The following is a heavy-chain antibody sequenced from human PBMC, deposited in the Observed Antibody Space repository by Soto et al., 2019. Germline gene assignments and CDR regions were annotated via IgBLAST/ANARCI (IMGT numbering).Heavy chain of an antibody. CDR1: GFTFSSFA. CDR3: AKGFPLSTILDAFDV. Sequence: QLLESGGDLVQPGGSLRLSCVASGFTFSSFAMNWIRQAPGKGLEWVCDISGRGGTTHYAESVKGRFTISRDNSKNMVILQMNSPTADDTVIYYCAKGFPLSTILDAFDVWGHGTAVTISS. D-gene: IGHD1-1*01. CDR2: ISGRGGTT. J-gene: IGHJ3*01. V-gene: IGHV3-23*01.